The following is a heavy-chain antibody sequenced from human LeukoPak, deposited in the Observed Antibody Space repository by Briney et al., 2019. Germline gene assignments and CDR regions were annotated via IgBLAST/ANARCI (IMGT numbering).Heavy chain of an antibody. CDR3: VMGGPYYDFWSGYYGAFDI. J-gene: IGHJ3*02. V-gene: IGHV3-53*01. D-gene: IGHD3-3*01. Sequence: GGSLRLSCAASGFTVSGNYMSWVRQAPGKGLEWVSVIYSGGSTYYADSVKGRFTISRDNSKNTLYLQMNILRAEDTAVYYCVMGGPYYDFWSGYYGAFDIWGQGTMVTVSS. CDR2: IYSGGST. CDR1: GFTVSGNY.